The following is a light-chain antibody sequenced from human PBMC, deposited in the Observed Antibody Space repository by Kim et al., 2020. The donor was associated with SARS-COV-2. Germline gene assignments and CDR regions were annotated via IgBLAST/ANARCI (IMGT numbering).Light chain of an antibody. CDR3: AAWDDSLNGHVL. J-gene: IGLJ3*02. V-gene: IGLV1-44*01. CDR1: SSNIGSNS. Sequence: QRVTIACSGSSSNIGSNSVNWYQQLPGTAPKLLIYSNNQRHSGVPDRFSGSKSGTSASLAISGLQSADEADYYCAAWDDSLNGHVLFGGGTQLTVL. CDR2: SNN.